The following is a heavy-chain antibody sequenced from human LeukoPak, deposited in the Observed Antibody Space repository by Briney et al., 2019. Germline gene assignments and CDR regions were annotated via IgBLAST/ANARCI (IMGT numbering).Heavy chain of an antibody. Sequence: SETLSLTCAVYGGSFSGYYWSWIRQPPGKGLEWIGEINHSGSTNYNPSLKSRVTISVDTSKNQFSLRLSSVTAADTAVYYCASFQRGYCSSTSCLKGNYWGQGTLVTVSS. CDR3: ASFQRGYCSSTSCLKGNY. CDR1: GGSFSGYY. D-gene: IGHD2-2*01. V-gene: IGHV4-34*01. J-gene: IGHJ4*02. CDR2: INHSGST.